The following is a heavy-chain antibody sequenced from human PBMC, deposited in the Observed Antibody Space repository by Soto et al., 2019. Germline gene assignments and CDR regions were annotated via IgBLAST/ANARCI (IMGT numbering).Heavy chain of an antibody. V-gene: IGHV4-39*01. CDR1: GVSIFSHSYY. D-gene: IGHD2-15*01. CDR3: ARRYAPRYSSGNNHFDL. J-gene: IGHJ4*02. Sequence: PSETLSLTCTVSGVSIFSHSYYWGWIRQAPGKGLEWIATINHSGSTYHNPSLKSRVTMSVDTSKNQFSLNPSSVTAADTAVYYCARRYAPRYSSGNNHFDLWGQGTLVTVSS. CDR2: INHSGST.